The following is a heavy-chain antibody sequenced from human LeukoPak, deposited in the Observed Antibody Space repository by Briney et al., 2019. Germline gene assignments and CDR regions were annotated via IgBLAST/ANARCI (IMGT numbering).Heavy chain of an antibody. J-gene: IGHJ4*02. Sequence: GGSLRLSCAASGFTFSNAWMSWVRQAPGKGLEWVGRIKSKTDGGTTDYAVPVKGRFTISRDDSKNTLYLQMNSLKTEDTAVYYCTTSYDILTGSLDYWGQGTLVTVSS. D-gene: IGHD3-9*01. CDR3: TTSYDILTGSLDY. CDR2: IKSKTDGGTT. CDR1: GFTFSNAW. V-gene: IGHV3-15*01.